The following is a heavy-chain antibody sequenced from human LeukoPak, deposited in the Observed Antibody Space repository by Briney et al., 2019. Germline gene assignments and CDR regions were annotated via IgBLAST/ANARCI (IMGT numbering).Heavy chain of an antibody. J-gene: IGHJ4*02. CDR3: TRVSVDYFDY. CDR2: IRSKAYGGTT. Sequence: PGGSLRLSCTASGFTFGDYAMSWVRQAPGKGLEWVGFIRSKAYGGTTEYAASVKGRFTISSDDSKSIAYLQMNSLKTEDTAVYYCTRVSVDYFDYWGQGTLVTASS. V-gene: IGHV3-49*04. CDR1: GFTFGDYA. D-gene: IGHD5-12*01.